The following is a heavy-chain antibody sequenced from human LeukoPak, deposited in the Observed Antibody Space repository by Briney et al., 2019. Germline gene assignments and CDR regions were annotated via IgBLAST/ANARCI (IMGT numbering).Heavy chain of an antibody. J-gene: IGHJ4*02. CDR2: IYYSGST. CDR1: GGSISSSSYY. Sequence: SETLSLTCTVSGGSISSSSYYWGWIRQPPGKGLEWIGSIYYSGSTYYNPSLKSRVTISVDTSKNQFSLKLSSVTAADTAVYYCARDGGPYYYGSGSLFFDYWGQGTLVTVSS. CDR3: ARDGGPYYYGSGSLFFDY. V-gene: IGHV4-39*07. D-gene: IGHD3-10*01.